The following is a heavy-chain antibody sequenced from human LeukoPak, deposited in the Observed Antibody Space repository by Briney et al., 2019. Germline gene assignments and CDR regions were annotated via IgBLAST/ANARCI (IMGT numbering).Heavy chain of an antibody. CDR1: GFPFNAYW. CDR2: IRQDGDTK. CDR3: ARESGSGYDYHY. J-gene: IGHJ4*02. V-gene: IGHV3-7*03. D-gene: IGHD5-12*01. Sequence: PGGSLRLSCAASGFPFNAYWMTWVRQAPGKGLEWVANIRQDGDTKYYVDSVKGRFTISRDNAMNSLYLQMNSLRAEDTAVYYCARESGSGYDYHYWGQGTLVTVSS.